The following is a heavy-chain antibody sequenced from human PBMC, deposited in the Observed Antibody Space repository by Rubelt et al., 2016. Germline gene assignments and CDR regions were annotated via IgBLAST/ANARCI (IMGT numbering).Heavy chain of an antibody. Sequence: QVQLVQSGAEVKKPGSSVKVSCKASGGTFSSYAISWVRQAPGQGLEWMGGIIPIFGTANYAQKFQGRVTITADKSKSTAYRELSSLRSEETAVYYCASPPYDILTGYDYYYGMDVWGQGTTVTVSS. CDR2: IIPIFGTA. CDR1: GGTFSSYA. D-gene: IGHD3-9*01. CDR3: ASPPYDILTGYDYYYGMDV. V-gene: IGHV1-69*06. J-gene: IGHJ6*02.